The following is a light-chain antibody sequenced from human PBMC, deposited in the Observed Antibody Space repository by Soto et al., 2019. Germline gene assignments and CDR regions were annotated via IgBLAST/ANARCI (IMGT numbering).Light chain of an antibody. V-gene: IGKV3-20*01. CDR3: QQYDSSPLYT. CDR1: QSVGSSH. J-gene: IGKJ2*01. CDR2: GAS. Sequence: DIVLTQSPVTLSLSPGERATLSCRASQSVGSSHLAWYQQKPGQAPRLVIYGASSRATGIPDRFSGSGSGTDFTLTISRLEAEDFAVYYCQQYDSSPLYTFGQGTKLEIK.